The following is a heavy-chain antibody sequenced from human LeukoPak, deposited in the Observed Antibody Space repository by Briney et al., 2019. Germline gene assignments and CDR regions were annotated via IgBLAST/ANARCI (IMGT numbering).Heavy chain of an antibody. J-gene: IGHJ4*02. D-gene: IGHD3-10*01. CDR3: ARERFHGSGAPKYDF. CDR2: ISSSSTYI. CDR1: GFTFSSYT. V-gene: IGHV3-21*01. Sequence: GGSLRLSCAASGFTFSSYTMNWVRQAPGKGLEWVSSISSSSTYINYADSVKGRFTISRDDAKNSLYLQGQSLRVDDTAVYYCARERFHGSGAPKYDFWGQGTLVTVSS.